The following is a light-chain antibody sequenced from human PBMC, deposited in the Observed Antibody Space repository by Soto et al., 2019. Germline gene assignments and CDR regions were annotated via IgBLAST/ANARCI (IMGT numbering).Light chain of an antibody. V-gene: IGKV3-20*01. J-gene: IGKJ2*01. CDR2: GAY. CDR1: QSVSSSY. CDR3: QQYGSAPPYP. Sequence: EIVLTQSPGTLSLSPGERATLSCRASQSVSSSYLAWYQQKPGQGPRLLIYGAYRRATGIPDRFSGSGSGTDFTLTISSLEPEDFAVYYCQQYGSAPPYPFGQRTKLDLK.